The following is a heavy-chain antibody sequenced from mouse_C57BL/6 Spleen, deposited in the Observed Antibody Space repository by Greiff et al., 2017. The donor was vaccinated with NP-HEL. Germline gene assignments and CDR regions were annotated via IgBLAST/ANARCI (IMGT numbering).Heavy chain of an antibody. CDR1: GFSLSTSGMG. V-gene: IGHV8-12*01. CDR2: IYWDDDK. CDR3: ARRGYGPGYFDV. D-gene: IGHD1-1*02. J-gene: IGHJ1*03. Sequence: QVTLKESGPGILQSSQTLSLTCSFSGFSLSTSGMGVSWIRQPSGKGLEWLAHIYWDDDKRYNPSLKSRLTISKDTSRNQVFLKITSVDTADTATYYCARRGYGPGYFDVWGTGTTVTVSS.